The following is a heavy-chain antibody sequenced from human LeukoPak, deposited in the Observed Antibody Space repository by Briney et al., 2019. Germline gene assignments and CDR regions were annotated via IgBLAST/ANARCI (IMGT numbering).Heavy chain of an antibody. CDR1: GFTFSDYY. CDR3: ARTKYYYDSSRG. V-gene: IGHV3-11*01. D-gene: IGHD3-22*01. CDR2: ISSSGSTI. Sequence: PGGSLRLSCAASGFTFSDYYMSWIRQAPGKGLEWVSYISSSGSTIYYADSVKGRFIISRGNAKNSLYLQMNSLRAEDTAVYYCARTKYYYDSSRGGGQGTLATVSS. J-gene: IGHJ4*02.